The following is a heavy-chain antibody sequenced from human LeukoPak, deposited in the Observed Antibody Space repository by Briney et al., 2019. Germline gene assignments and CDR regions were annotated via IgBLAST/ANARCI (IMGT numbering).Heavy chain of an antibody. V-gene: IGHV3-15*01. D-gene: IGHD3-10*01. CDR3: TTGGFGEWDYFDY. CDR2: IKSKTDDGTT. CDR1: GFTFSNAW. Sequence: GGSLRLSCAASGFTFSNAWMSWVRQAPGKGLEWVGRIKSKTDDGTTDYAAPVKGRFTISRDDSKNTLYLQMNSLKTEDTAVYYCTTGGFGEWDYFDYWGQGTLVTVSS. J-gene: IGHJ4*02.